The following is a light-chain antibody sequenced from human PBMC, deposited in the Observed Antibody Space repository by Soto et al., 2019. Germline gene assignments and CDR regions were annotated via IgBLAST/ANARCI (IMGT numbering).Light chain of an antibody. CDR2: SGS. V-gene: IGKV2-28*01. J-gene: IGKJ3*01. CDR3: MQALQAPFT. Sequence: VMTQSPLSLPVTPGEPASISCKSSQSLLHSNGYNYLDWYLQKPGQSTQLLIYSGSNRATGVPDRFSGSGSGTDFTLKISRVEAEDVAVYYCMQALQAPFTFGPGTKVDIK. CDR1: QSLLHSNGYNY.